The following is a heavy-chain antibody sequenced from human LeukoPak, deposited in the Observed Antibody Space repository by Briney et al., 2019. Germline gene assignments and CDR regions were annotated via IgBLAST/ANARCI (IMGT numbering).Heavy chain of an antibody. D-gene: IGHD3-22*01. CDR3: AREGDYYDSSGYFDAFDI. V-gene: IGHV3-30-3*01. J-gene: IGHJ3*02. CDR2: VSYDGSNK. CDR1: GFTFTNYA. Sequence: GGSLRLSCAASGFTFTNYAIHWVRQAPGKGLEWVAVVSYDGSNKYYADSVKGRFTISRDNSKNALYLQMNSLRVEDTAVYYCAREGDYYDSSGYFDAFDIWGQGTTVTVSS.